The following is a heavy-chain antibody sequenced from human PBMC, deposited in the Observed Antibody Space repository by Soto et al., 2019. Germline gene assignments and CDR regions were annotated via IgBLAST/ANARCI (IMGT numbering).Heavy chain of an antibody. D-gene: IGHD1-1*01. CDR3: ARGEGTRYYYYNYGMDV. V-gene: IGHV4-34*01. J-gene: IGHJ6*02. CDR2: INHSGST. CDR1: GGSFSGYY. Sequence: SETLSLTCAVYGGSFSGYYWSWIGQPPGKGLELIGEINHSGSTNYNQSLPSRVTISVDTSKNQFSLKRSSVTAAGTAVYYCARGEGTRYYYYNYGMDVWGQGTTVTVSS.